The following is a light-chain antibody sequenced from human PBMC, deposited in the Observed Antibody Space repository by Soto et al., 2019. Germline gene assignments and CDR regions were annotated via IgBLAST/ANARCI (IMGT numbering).Light chain of an antibody. CDR1: SSDIGSYDR. CDR3: SSFTTSDTYV. Sequence: QSVLTQPPSVSGSPGQSVAISCTGASSDIGSYDRVSWYHQPPGTAPKLIIYDVSNRPSGVPDRFSGAKSGNTASLTISGLQAEDEADYYCSSFTTSDTYVFGXGTIVTVL. CDR2: DVS. V-gene: IGLV2-18*02. J-gene: IGLJ1*01.